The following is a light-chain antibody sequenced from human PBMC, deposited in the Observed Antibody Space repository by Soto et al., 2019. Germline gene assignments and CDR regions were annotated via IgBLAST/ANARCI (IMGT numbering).Light chain of an antibody. Sequence: EIVSAQSPGTLSLSPGERATLSCRASQTVTSNYLAWYQRKPGQAPRLLIYGASSRATDIPDRFSGSGSGTDFTLTTTRLEPEDFAVYFCQQYAGSPSTFGQGTKVEIK. CDR2: GAS. CDR1: QTVTSNY. CDR3: QQYAGSPST. J-gene: IGKJ1*01. V-gene: IGKV3-20*01.